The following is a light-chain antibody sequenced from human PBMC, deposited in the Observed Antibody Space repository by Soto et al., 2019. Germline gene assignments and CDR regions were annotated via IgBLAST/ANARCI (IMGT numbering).Light chain of an antibody. CDR2: DAS. CDR1: QAIGTY. V-gene: IGKV1-33*01. J-gene: IGKJ2*01. Sequence: DIQMTQSPSVLSASVGDRVTITCRASQAIGTYLNWYQHKPGKAPQLLIYDASKLETGVPLRFSGRGSGKYFSFIISSLQPEDNATYYCQQCDNLPYTFGRGTRLEI. CDR3: QQCDNLPYT.